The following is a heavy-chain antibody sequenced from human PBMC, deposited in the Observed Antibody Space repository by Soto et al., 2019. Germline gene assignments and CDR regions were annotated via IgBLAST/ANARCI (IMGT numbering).Heavy chain of an antibody. CDR2: ISYDGSNK. CDR3: AKDSYHRRYYYYYSMDV. Sequence: GGSLRLSCAASGFTFSSYGRHWVRQAPGKGLEWVAVISYDGSNKYYADSVKGRFTISRDNSKNTLYLQMNSLRAEDTAVYYCAKDSYHRRYYYYYSMDVWGQGTTVTVYS. V-gene: IGHV3-30*18. D-gene: IGHD3-16*01. CDR1: GFTFSSYG. J-gene: IGHJ6*02.